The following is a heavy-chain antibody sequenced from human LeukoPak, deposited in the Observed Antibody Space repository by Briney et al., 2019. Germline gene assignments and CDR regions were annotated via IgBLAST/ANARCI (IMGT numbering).Heavy chain of an antibody. Sequence: SETLSLTCTVSGGSISSSSYYWGWIRQPPGKGLEWIGSIYYSGSTYYNPSLKSRVTISVDTSKNQFSLKLSSVTAADTAVYCCARDDVRCSSTSCYSYYYGMDVWGQGTTVTVSS. J-gene: IGHJ6*02. CDR1: GGSISSSSYY. V-gene: IGHV4-39*07. CDR3: ARDDVRCSSTSCYSYYYGMDV. D-gene: IGHD2-2*01. CDR2: IYYSGST.